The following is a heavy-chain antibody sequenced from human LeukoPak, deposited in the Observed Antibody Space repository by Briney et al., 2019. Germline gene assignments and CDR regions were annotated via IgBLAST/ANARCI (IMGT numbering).Heavy chain of an antibody. CDR1: GYTFTSYY. CDR2: INPSGGST. J-gene: IGHJ3*02. V-gene: IGHV1-46*01. Sequence: ASVKVSCKASGYTFTSYYMHWVRQAPGQGLEWMGIINPSGGSTSYAQKFQGRVTMTRDMSTSTVYMELSSLRSEDTAVYYCARRSMTGGALDIWGQGTMVTVSS. D-gene: IGHD3-16*01. CDR3: ARRSMTGGALDI.